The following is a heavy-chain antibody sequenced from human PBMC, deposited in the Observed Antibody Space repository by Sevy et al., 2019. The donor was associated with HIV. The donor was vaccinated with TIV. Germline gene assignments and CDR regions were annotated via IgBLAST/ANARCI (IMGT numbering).Heavy chain of an antibody. CDR2: IKSKTDGGTT. D-gene: IGHD3-3*01. CDR1: GFTFSNAW. CDR3: TTDGLEWLSPFDY. J-gene: IGHJ4*02. Sequence: GGSLRLSCAASGFTFSNAWMSWVRQAPGKGLEWVGRIKSKTDGGTTDYAEPVKGRLTMSRDDSKNTLYLQMNSLKTEDTAVYYCTTDGLEWLSPFDYWGQGTLVTVSS. V-gene: IGHV3-15*01.